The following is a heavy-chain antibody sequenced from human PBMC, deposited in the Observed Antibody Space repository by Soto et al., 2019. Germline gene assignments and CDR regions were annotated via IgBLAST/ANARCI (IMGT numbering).Heavy chain of an antibody. CDR1: GYTFTSYG. V-gene: IGHV1-18*01. D-gene: IGHD1-26*01. CDR3: ARLERATSSVDY. CDR2: ISAYNGNT. J-gene: IGHJ4*02. Sequence: ASVKVSCKASGYTFTSYGISWVRQAPGQGLEWMGWISAYNGNTNYAQKLQGRVTMTTDTSTSTAYMVLRSLRSDDTAVYYCARLERATSSVDYWGQGTLVTVSS.